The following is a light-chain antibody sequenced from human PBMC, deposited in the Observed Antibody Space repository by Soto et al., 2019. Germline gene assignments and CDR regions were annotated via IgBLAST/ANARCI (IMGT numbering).Light chain of an antibody. CDR3: SSYTSSSTLGV. CDR2: DVN. V-gene: IGLV2-14*03. CDR1: SSDGGGYNY. J-gene: IGLJ3*02. Sequence: QSALTQPASESGSPGQSIIISCTGSSSDGGGYNYVSWYQQHPGKAPKLIIYDVNNRPAGVSDRFSGSKSGNTASLTISGLQAEDEADYYCSSYTSSSTLGVFGGGTKLTVL.